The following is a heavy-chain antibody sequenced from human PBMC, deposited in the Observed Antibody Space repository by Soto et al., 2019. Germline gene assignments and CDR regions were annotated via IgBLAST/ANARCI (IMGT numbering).Heavy chain of an antibody. D-gene: IGHD5-18*01. CDR1: GGSFSGIY. V-gene: IGHV4-34*01. J-gene: IGHJ6*02. CDR2: INHSGST. CDR3: ARGPGYSYGYSVYYYYYGMDV. Sequence: SSETLSLTCVVYGGSFSGIYWSWIRQPPGKGLEWIGEINHSGSTNYSPSLESRVTISLDTSNNQFSLKLSSVTAADTAVYYCARGPGYSYGYSVYYYYYGMDVWGQGTTVTVS.